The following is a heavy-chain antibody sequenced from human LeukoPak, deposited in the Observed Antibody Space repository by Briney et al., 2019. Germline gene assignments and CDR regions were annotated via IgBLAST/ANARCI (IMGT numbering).Heavy chain of an antibody. CDR2: IYYSGST. CDR1: GGSISSGDYY. J-gene: IGHJ3*02. CDR3: ARVALSDLGRSERNCSGGSCYSDAFDI. Sequence: SQTLFLTCTVSGGSISSGDYYGSWIRQPPGKGLEWLGYIYYSGSTYYNPSLKSRVTISVDTSKNQFSLKLSSVTAADTAVYYCARVALSDLGRSERNCSGGSCYSDAFDIWGQGTMVTVSS. D-gene: IGHD2-15*01. V-gene: IGHV4-30-4*01.